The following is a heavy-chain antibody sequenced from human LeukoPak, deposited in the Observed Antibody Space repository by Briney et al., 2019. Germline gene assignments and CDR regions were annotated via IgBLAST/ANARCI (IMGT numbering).Heavy chain of an antibody. J-gene: IGHJ6*03. CDR1: GFTVSSNY. CDR2: IYSGGST. Sequence: PGGSLRLSCAASGFTVSSNYMSWVRQAPGKGLEWVSVIYSGGSTYYADSVKGRFTISRDNSKNTLYLQMNSLRAEDTAVYYCAREYYDFWSGYYYYMDVWGKGTTVTVSS. V-gene: IGHV3-66*02. CDR3: AREYYDFWSGYYYYMDV. D-gene: IGHD3-3*01.